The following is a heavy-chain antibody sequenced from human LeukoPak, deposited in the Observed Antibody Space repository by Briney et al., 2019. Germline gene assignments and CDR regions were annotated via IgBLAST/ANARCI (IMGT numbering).Heavy chain of an antibody. V-gene: IGHV3-30*18. CDR2: ISYDGSNK. Sequence: GGSLRLSCAASGFTFSSYGMHWVRQAPGKGLEWVAVISYDGSNKYYAESVKGRFTISRDNSKNTVYLQMNSLRAEDTAVYYCAKFYDSSAQAAFDIWGQGTMVTVSS. CDR3: AKFYDSSAQAAFDI. CDR1: GFTFSSYG. D-gene: IGHD3-22*01. J-gene: IGHJ3*02.